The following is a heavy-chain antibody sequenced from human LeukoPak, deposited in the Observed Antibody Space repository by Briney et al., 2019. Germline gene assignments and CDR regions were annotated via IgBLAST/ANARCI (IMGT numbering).Heavy chain of an antibody. V-gene: IGHV4-61*02. D-gene: IGHD2-2*01. CDR3: ARSLVVVVPAADAYYYYYYMDV. Sequence: SETLSLTCTASGGSISSGSYYWSWIRQPAGKGLEWIGRIYTSGSTNYNPSLKSRVTISVDTSKNQFSLKLSSVTAADTAVYYCARSLVVVVPAADAYYYYYYMDVWGKGTTVTVSS. CDR1: GGSISSGSYY. CDR2: IYTSGST. J-gene: IGHJ6*03.